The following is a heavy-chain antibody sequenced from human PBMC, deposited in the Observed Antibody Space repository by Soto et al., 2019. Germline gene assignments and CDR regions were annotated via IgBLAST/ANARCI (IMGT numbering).Heavy chain of an antibody. CDR3: ARSAWSVYYYYGMDV. V-gene: IGHV1-69*02. CDR1: GGTFSSYT. CDR2: IIPILGIA. J-gene: IGHJ6*02. Sequence: QVQLVQSGAEVKKPGSSVKVSCKASGGTFSSYTISWVRQAPGQGLEWMGRIIPILGIANYAQKFQGRVTITADKSTSTAYMERSSLRSEDTAVYYCARSAWSVYYYYGMDVWGQGTTVTVSS.